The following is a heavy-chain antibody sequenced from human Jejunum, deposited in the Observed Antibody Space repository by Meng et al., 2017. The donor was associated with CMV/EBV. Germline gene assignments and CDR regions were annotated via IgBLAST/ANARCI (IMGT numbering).Heavy chain of an antibody. D-gene: IGHD1-26*01. J-gene: IGHJ4*02. V-gene: IGHV1-18*01. CDR1: GYTFTNYG. CDR3: ARVEVGITSRDY. Sequence: QAQLGESGGEGKKPGASVKVSCKASGYTFTNYGITWVRQAPGQGLEWMGWISAYNGNTNYAQTLQGRLTMTTDTSTSTAYMELRSLRSDDTAVYYCARVEVGITSRDYWGQGTLVTVSS. CDR2: ISAYNGNT.